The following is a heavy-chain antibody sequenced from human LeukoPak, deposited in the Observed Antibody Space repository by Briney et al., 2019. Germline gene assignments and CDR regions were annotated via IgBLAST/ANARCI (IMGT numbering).Heavy chain of an antibody. V-gene: IGHV3-23*01. J-gene: IGHJ5*02. CDR2: ISGSGGST. Sequence: GGSLRLSCAASGFTFSSYGMSWVRQAPGKGLEWVSAISGSGGSTYYADSVKGRFTISRDNSKNTLYLQINSLRAEDTAVYYCAKWGSGWLNWFDPWGQGTLVTVSS. CDR1: GFTFSSYG. CDR3: AKWGSGWLNWFDP. D-gene: IGHD6-19*01.